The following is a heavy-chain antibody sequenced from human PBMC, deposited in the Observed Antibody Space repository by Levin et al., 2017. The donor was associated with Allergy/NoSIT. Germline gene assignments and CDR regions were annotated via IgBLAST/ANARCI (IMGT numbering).Heavy chain of an antibody. CDR2: IYSSGSP. CDR1: GGSISSRY. D-gene: IGHD1-20*01. J-gene: IGHJ4*02. Sequence: PSETLSLTCSVSGGSISSRYGMWIRQPPGKGLECIGFIYSSGSPNYNPSLKNRVTISVDTSKNQVSLKLSSVTVADTAVYYCASRWYDSGYLHDYWGQGTLVTVSS. CDR3: ASRWYDSGYLHDY. V-gene: IGHV4-59*11.